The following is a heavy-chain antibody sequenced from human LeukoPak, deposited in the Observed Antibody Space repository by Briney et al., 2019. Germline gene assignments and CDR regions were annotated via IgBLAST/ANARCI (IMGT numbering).Heavy chain of an antibody. D-gene: IGHD7-27*01. Sequence: GGSLRLSCAASGFTFDSYGMYWVRQAPGKGLEWVAFIRSDGTNKYYADSVRGRFTISRDNSKNTLYLQMNSLRAEDTAVYYWWRSLGEFQNWNWGRFCLWGQGTLVTVSS. CDR1: GFTFDSYG. V-gene: IGHV3-30*02. CDR2: IRSDGTNK. CDR3: WRSLGEFQNWNWGRFCL. J-gene: IGHJ4*01.